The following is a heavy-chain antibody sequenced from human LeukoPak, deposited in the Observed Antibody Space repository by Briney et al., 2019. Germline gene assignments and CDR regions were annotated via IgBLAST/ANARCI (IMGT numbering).Heavy chain of an antibody. V-gene: IGHV4-61*02. CDR2: IYASGST. CDR3: ARAQGDYYDSSGYLFDY. Sequence: PSQTLSLTCSVSGSISSGSYYWSWIRQPAGKGLEWIGRIYASGSTNYNPSLESRITISVDTLKNQFSLKVTSLTAADTAVYYCARAQGDYYDSSGYLFDYWGQGTLVTVSS. CDR1: GSISSGSYY. J-gene: IGHJ4*02. D-gene: IGHD3-22*01.